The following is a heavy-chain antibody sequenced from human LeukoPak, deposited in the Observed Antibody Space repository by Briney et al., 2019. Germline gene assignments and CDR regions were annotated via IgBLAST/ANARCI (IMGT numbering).Heavy chain of an antibody. CDR3: ARGLLGYYYDSSGYSAAFDI. D-gene: IGHD3-22*01. CDR2: IIPIFGTA. J-gene: IGHJ3*02. Sequence: SVKVSCKASGGTLSSYAISWVRQAPGQGLEWMGGIIPIFGTANYAQKFQGRVTITTDESTSTAYMELSSLRSEDTAVYYCARGLLGYYYDSSGYSAAFDIWGQGTMVTVSS. CDR1: GGTLSSYA. V-gene: IGHV1-69*05.